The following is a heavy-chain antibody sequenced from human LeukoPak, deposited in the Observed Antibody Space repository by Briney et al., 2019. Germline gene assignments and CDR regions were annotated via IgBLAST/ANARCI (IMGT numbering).Heavy chain of an antibody. CDR3: AKDASCSN. Sequence: EGSLRLSCAASGFTFSSSAMSWVRQAPGKGLEWVSTITNSGDSTYYADSVKGRFTISRDNSKNTVYLQVNSPRADDTAVYYCAKDASCSNWGQGTLVTVSS. J-gene: IGHJ4*02. V-gene: IGHV3-23*01. CDR1: GFTFSSSA. CDR2: ITNSGDST. D-gene: IGHD3-10*02.